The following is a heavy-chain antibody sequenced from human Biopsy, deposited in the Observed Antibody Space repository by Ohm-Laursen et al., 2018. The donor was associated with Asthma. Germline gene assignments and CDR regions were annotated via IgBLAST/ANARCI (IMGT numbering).Heavy chain of an antibody. D-gene: IGHD3-16*01. V-gene: IGHV1-2*02. CDR1: GYTFTGYY. Sequence: SVKVSCKASGYTFTGYYMHWVRQAPGQGLEWMGWINPNSGGTNYAQKFLGRVTMTRDTSVNTAFMVLSRLRSDDTAVYYCARIKIRIGAGTDRYFDLWGRGTLVTVSS. CDR2: INPNSGGT. CDR3: ARIKIRIGAGTDRYFDL. J-gene: IGHJ2*01.